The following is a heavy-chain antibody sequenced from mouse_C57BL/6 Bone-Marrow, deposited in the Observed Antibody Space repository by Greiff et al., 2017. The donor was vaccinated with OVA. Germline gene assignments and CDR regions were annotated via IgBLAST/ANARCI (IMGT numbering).Heavy chain of an antibody. CDR3: TRDGSSPWYFDV. CDR1: GFTFSSYA. CDR2: ISSGGDYI. D-gene: IGHD1-1*01. J-gene: IGHJ1*03. V-gene: IGHV5-9-1*02. Sequence: EVHLVESGEGLVKPGGSLKLSCAASGFTFSSYAMSWVRQTPEKRLEWVAYISSGGDYIYYADTVKGRFTISRDNARNTLYLQMSSLKSEDTAMYYCTRDGSSPWYFDVWGTGTTVTVSS.